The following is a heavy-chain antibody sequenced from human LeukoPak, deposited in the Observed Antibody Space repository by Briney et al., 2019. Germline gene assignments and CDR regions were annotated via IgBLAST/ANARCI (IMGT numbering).Heavy chain of an antibody. CDR1: GFIFDDSL. Sequence: GGSLRLSCVASGFIFDDSLMHWVRQAPGKGLEWISLISRDGSTPYYADSVKGRFTISRDNSKNSLFLQMNSLTPEDTAVYYCARDIRGDYFDSWGQGTLVTVSS. D-gene: IGHD3-16*01. CDR3: ARDIRGDYFDS. CDR2: ISRDGSTP. J-gene: IGHJ4*02. V-gene: IGHV3-43*01.